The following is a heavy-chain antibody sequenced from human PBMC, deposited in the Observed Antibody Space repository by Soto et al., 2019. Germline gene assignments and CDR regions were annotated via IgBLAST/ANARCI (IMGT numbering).Heavy chain of an antibody. CDR2: ISSSSSYI. V-gene: IGHV3-21*01. Sequence: DVQLVESWGGLVKPGGSLRLSCAASGFTFSSYSMNWVRQAPGKGLEWVSAISSSSSYIYNADSVKGRFTISRDNAKNSLYLQMNSLRAEDTAVYYCARDRNRAVAGTSAFDNWGQGTLVTVSS. J-gene: IGHJ4*02. CDR3: ARDRNRAVAGTSAFDN. CDR1: GFTFSSYS. D-gene: IGHD6-19*01.